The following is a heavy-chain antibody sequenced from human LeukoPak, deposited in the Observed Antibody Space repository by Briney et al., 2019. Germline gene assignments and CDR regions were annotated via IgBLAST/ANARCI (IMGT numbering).Heavy chain of an antibody. D-gene: IGHD6-19*01. V-gene: IGHV4-61*01. CDR3: AKDFVAAAGRFDY. Sequence: SDTLSLTRTVSGGSLSSGSYYWPWTRPPRGKGLEWIGNIYYSGSTNYNPSLRSRVTMSVDTSKNQFSLKLSSVTAADTAVYYCAKDFVAAAGRFDYWGQGALVTVSS. J-gene: IGHJ4*02. CDR1: GGSLSSGSYY. CDR2: IYYSGST.